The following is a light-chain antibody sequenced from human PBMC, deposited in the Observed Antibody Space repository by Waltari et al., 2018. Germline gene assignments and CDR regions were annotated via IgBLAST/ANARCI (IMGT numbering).Light chain of an antibody. CDR1: SSDVGGYNY. CDR3: TSYAGSHNWV. CDR2: EVN. V-gene: IGLV2-8*01. Sequence: QSALTQPPSASGSPGQSVTISCTGTSSDVGGYNYVSWYQHHPGKAPKLMLSEVNKRPSGVPDRCSGSKSGNTASLTVSGLQADDEADYYCTSYAGSHNWVFGGGTKLTVL. J-gene: IGLJ2*01.